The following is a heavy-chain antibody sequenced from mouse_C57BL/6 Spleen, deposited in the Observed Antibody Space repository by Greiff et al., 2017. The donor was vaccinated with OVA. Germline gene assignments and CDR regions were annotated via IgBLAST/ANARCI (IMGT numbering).Heavy chain of an antibody. J-gene: IGHJ2*01. CDR1: GYTFTSYW. V-gene: IGHV1-55*01. CDR2: IYPGSGST. D-gene: IGHD2-3*01. CDR3: ARFHDGYYPYYFDY. Sequence: VQLQQSGPELVKPGASVKMSCKASGYTFTSYWITWVKQRPGQGLEWIGDIYPGSGSTNYNEKFKSKATLTVDTSSSTAYMQLSSLTSEDSAVYYCARFHDGYYPYYFDYWGQGTTLTVSS.